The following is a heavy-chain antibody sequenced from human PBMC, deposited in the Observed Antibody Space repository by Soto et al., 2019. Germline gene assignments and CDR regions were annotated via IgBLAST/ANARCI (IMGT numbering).Heavy chain of an antibody. CDR2: ISSRGTSI. CDR1: GFIFSTYE. CDR3: ARDRGYNTGWYGGALDL. D-gene: IGHD6-19*01. J-gene: IGHJ4*02. Sequence: EVQLVESGGGLVQPGASLRLSCAASGFIFSTYEMNWVRQTPGKGLEWVAYISSRGTSIFYADSVKGRFSISRDNDNDSVSLLMNNLRVGDTAVYYCARDRGYNTGWYGGALDLWGQGTLVTVSS. V-gene: IGHV3-48*03.